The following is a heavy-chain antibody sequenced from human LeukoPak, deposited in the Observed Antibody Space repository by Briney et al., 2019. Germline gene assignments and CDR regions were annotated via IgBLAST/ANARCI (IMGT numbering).Heavy chain of an antibody. V-gene: IGHV3-21*01. J-gene: IGHJ3*02. Sequence: GGSLRLSCAASGFTFNSFSMNWVRQAPGKGLEWVSSISSSTIYTYYADSVKGRFTISRDNAKNSLYLQMNSLRAEDTAVYYCAREGVTTSDAFDIWGQGTMVTVSS. CDR3: AREGVTTSDAFDI. CDR2: ISSSTIYT. D-gene: IGHD4-17*01. CDR1: GFTFNSFS.